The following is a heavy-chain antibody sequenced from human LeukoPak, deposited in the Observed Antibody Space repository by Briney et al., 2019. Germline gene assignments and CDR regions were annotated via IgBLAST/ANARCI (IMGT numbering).Heavy chain of an antibody. CDR3: AKEIVVVPRKTRGWFDP. CDR2: IIPIFGTA. CDR1: GGTFSSYA. D-gene: IGHD3-22*01. Sequence: SVKVSCKASGGTFSSYAISWVRQAPGQGLEWMGGIIPIFGTANYAQKSQGRVTITADESTSTAYMELSSLRSEDTAVYYCAKEIVVVPRKTRGWFDPWGQGTLVTVSS. V-gene: IGHV1-69*13. J-gene: IGHJ5*02.